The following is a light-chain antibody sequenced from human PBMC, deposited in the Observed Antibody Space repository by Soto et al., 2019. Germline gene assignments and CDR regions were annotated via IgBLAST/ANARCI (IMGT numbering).Light chain of an antibody. Sequence: QAVVAQEPSLTVSPEGPFPLTLAPSTGAVTSGHFPSWFEQKPGQSPRTLIYDTSNKHSWTPARFSGSLLGGKAALTLSGAQPEDEAEYYCLLSYSGARVFGGGTKVTVL. V-gene: IGLV7-46*01. CDR3: LLSYSGARV. J-gene: IGLJ3*02. CDR1: TGAVTSGHF. CDR2: DTS.